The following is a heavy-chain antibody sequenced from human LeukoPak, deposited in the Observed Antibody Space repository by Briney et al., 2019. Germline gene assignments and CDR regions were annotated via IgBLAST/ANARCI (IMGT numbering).Heavy chain of an antibody. CDR3: ASQGDDYGDYEPRWYFDL. J-gene: IGHJ2*01. V-gene: IGHV4-39*01. D-gene: IGHD4-17*01. CDR1: GGSISSSSYY. CDR2: IYYSGST. Sequence: SETLSLTCTVSGGSISSSSYYWGWIRQPPGKGLEWIGSIYYSGSTYYNPSLKSRVTISVDTSKNQFSLKLSSVTAADTAVYYCASQGDDYGDYEPRWYFDLWGRGTLVTVTS.